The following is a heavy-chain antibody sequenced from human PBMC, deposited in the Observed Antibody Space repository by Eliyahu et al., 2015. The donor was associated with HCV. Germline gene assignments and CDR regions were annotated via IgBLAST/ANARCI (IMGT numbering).Heavy chain of an antibody. J-gene: IGHJ4*02. CDR2: IYYSGVT. D-gene: IGHD1-20*01. Sequence: QVQLQESGPGLVRPSETLSLTCTVSGGSVSSVSYYWSWIRQPPGKGLEWIGYIYYSGVTNYNPSLKSRVTISLDTSKNQFSLRLSSVTAADTAVYYCARAPAVYNWNEDFWGQGTLVTVSS. V-gene: IGHV4-61*01. CDR3: ARAPAVYNWNEDF. CDR1: GGSVSSVSYY.